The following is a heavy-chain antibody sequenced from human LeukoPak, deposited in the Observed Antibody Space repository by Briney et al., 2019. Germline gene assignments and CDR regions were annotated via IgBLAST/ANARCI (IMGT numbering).Heavy chain of an antibody. J-gene: IGHJ6*02. V-gene: IGHV5-51*01. Sequence: GESLKISCKGSGYSFTSYWIGWVRQMPGKGLKWMGIIYPGDSDTRYSPSFQGQVTISADKSISTAYLQWSSLKASDTAMYYCARHGSGYGRQYYGMDVWGQGTTVTVSS. CDR2: IYPGDSDT. CDR3: ARHGSGYGRQYYGMDV. CDR1: GYSFTSYW. D-gene: IGHD5-12*01.